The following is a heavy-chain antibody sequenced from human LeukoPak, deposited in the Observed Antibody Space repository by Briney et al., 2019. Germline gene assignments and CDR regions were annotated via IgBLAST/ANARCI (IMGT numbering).Heavy chain of an antibody. CDR1: GGSVSSGSYY. J-gene: IGHJ4*02. Sequence: PSETLSLTCTVSGGSVSSGSYYWSWIRQPPGKGLEWIGYIYYSGSTNYNPSLKSRVTISVDTSKNQFSLKLSSVTAADTAVYYCARRSWSGYTYKDYWGQGTLVTVSS. D-gene: IGHD3-3*01. CDR3: ARRSWSGYTYKDY. CDR2: IYYSGST. V-gene: IGHV4-61*01.